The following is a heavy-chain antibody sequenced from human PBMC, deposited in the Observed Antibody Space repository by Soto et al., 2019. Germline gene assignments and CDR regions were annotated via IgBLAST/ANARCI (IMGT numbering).Heavy chain of an antibody. CDR2: IYSGGST. D-gene: IGHD2-2*01. CDR1: GFTVSSNY. J-gene: IGHJ6*02. CDR3: ASSVVPAAWTYYGMDV. V-gene: IGHV3-53*01. Sequence: EVQLVESGGGLIQPGGSLRLSCAASGFTVSSNYMSWVRQAPGKGLEWVSVIYSGGSTYYADSVKGRFTISRDNSKNTLYLQMNSLRAEDTAVYYCASSVVPAAWTYYGMDVWGQGTTVTVSS.